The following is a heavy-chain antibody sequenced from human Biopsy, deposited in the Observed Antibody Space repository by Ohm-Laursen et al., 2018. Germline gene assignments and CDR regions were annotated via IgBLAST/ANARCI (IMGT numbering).Heavy chain of an antibody. Sequence: LRLSCTASGFSFSDYYMIWIRQAPGKGLEWVSYISSSGRTMYYADSVKGRFTISRDNANKSLYLQMNSLRAEDTAVYYCATTRSFDNWGQGTLVTVSS. CDR3: ATTRSFDN. D-gene: IGHD5-24*01. J-gene: IGHJ4*02. V-gene: IGHV3-11*01. CDR1: GFSFSDYY. CDR2: ISSSGRTM.